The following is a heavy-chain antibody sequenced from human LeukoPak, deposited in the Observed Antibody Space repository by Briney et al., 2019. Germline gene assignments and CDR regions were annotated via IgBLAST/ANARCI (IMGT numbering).Heavy chain of an antibody. CDR2: IYHSGST. CDR1: GSSISSDYY. D-gene: IGHD6-6*01. J-gene: IGHJ4*02. CDR3: ARRVYSSSRFDY. V-gene: IGHV4-38-2*02. Sequence: SETLSLTCIVSGSSISSDYYWGWIRQPPGKGLEWIGSIYHSGSTDYNPSLKSRVTISVDTSKNQFSLKLSSVTAADTAVYYCARRVYSSSRFDYWGQGTLVTVSS.